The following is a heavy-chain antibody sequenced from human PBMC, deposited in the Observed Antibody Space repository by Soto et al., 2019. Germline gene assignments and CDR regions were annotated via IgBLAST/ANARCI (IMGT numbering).Heavy chain of an antibody. J-gene: IGHJ4*02. V-gene: IGHV3-30-3*01. CDR1: GSSFPKYP. CDR2: ISHDGVTK. Sequence: GESLKISCAASGSSFPKYPMHWVRQTPDKGLEWVAVISHDGVTKNSADSVKGRFSISRDNSRNTLYLEMNSLRVEDTALYYCSGDNYDSSAYKRPFDYWGQGTLVTVSS. CDR3: SGDNYDSSAYKRPFDY. D-gene: IGHD3-22*01.